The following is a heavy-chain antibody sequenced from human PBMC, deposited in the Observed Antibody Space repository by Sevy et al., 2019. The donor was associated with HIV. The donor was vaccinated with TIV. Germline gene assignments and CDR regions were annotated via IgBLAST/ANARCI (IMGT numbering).Heavy chain of an antibody. J-gene: IGHJ5*02. CDR3: GRCSGGSCYSSWFDP. CDR2: ISGSGGST. V-gene: IGHV3-23*01. Sequence: GGSLRLSCAASGFTFSSYAMSWVRQAPGQGLEWVSAISGSGGSTYYADSVKGRLTISRDNSKNTLYLQMNSLRAAETAVYYCGRCSGGSCYSSWFDPWGHGTLVTVSS. CDR1: GFTFSSYA. D-gene: IGHD2-15*01.